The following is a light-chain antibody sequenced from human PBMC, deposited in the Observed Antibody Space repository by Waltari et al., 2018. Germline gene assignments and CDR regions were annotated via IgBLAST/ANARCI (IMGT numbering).Light chain of an antibody. CDR3: QTGGHGTWV. CDR2: VNSDGSH. J-gene: IGLJ3*02. Sequence: QLVLTQSPSASASLGASVKPTSTLTSGHSRQAIAWRQQQPEKGPRFLMNVNSDGSHRKGDEIPDRFSGSSSGAERYLSISSLQSEDEADYFCQTGGHGTWVFGGGTKLTVL. CDR1: SGHSRQA. V-gene: IGLV4-69*01.